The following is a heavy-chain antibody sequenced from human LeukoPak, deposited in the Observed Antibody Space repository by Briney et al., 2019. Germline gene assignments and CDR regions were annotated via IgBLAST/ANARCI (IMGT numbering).Heavy chain of an antibody. CDR3: ASFPPATLTPPWG. D-gene: IGHD4-17*01. V-gene: IGHV4-59*01. CDR1: GDSLSIYY. Sequence: SETLSLTCTLSGDSLSIYYWSCIPQPPGEGLGWIGHIYYSGSTKYNTSLKSRVTISGDKSKNQFSLKMGCVTAADTAVYYCASFPPATLTPPWGWGQGTLVTVSS. CDR2: IYYSGST. J-gene: IGHJ4*02.